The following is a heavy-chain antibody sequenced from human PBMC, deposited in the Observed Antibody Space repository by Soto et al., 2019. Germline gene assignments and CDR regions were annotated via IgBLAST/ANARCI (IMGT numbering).Heavy chain of an antibody. CDR2: IRNKANSYTT. J-gene: IGHJ4*02. Sequence: EVQLVESGGGLVQPGGSLRLSCAASGFIFSDHYMDWVRQAPGKGLEWVGRIRNKANSYTTEYAASVKGRFTISRDDAKNSLYLQMNSLRTEDTALYFCSRAGILTTPYYFDYWSQGPLVTVSP. V-gene: IGHV3-72*01. D-gene: IGHD4-4*01. CDR3: SRAGILTTPYYFDY. CDR1: GFIFSDHY.